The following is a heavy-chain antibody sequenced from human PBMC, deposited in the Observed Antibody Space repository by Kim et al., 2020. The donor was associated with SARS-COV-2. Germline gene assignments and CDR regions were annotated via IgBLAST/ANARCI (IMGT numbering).Heavy chain of an antibody. CDR2: ISSSSSYI. D-gene: IGHD3-10*01. V-gene: IGHV3-21*01. Sequence: GGSLRLSCAASGFTFSSYSMNWVRQAPGKGLEWVSSISSSSSYIYYADSVKGRFTISRDNAKNSLYLQMNSLRAEDTAVYYCARDHSGYVWYFDLWGRGTLVTVSS. J-gene: IGHJ2*01. CDR3: ARDHSGYVWYFDL. CDR1: GFTFSSYS.